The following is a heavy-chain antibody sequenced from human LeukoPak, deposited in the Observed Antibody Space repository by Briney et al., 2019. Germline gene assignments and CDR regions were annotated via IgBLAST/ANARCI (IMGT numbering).Heavy chain of an antibody. CDR2: IGGSGDNA. D-gene: IGHD2-15*01. CDR1: GFTFRNYA. CDR3: ASGGSSPLDY. J-gene: IGHJ4*02. V-gene: IGHV3-23*01. Sequence: GVSLRLSCAASGFTFRNYAMSGVRQAPGKGLEWVSTIGGSGDNAYYADSVKGRFTISRDNSKNTLYLQMNSLRAEDTAVYYCASGGSSPLDYWGQGTLVTVSS.